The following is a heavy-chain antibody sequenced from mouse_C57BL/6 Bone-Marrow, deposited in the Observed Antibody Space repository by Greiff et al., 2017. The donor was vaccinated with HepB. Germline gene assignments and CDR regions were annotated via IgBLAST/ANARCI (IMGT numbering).Heavy chain of an antibody. CDR3: ARRITTVVADY. J-gene: IGHJ2*01. CDR1: GYTFTSYG. CDR2: IYPRSGNT. V-gene: IGHV1-81*01. D-gene: IGHD1-1*01. Sequence: VQLVESGAELARPGASVKLSCKASGYTFTSYGISWVKQRTGQGLEWIGEIYPRSGNTYYNEKFKGKATLTADKSSSTAYMELRSLTSEDSAVYFCARRITTVVADYWGQGTTLTVSS.